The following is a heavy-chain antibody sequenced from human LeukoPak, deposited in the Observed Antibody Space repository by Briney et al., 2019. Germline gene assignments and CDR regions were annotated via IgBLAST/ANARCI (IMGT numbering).Heavy chain of an antibody. CDR2: IYTSGST. CDR1: GGSISSGSYY. D-gene: IGHD5-12*01. J-gene: IGHJ3*02. V-gene: IGHV4-61*02. Sequence: PSETLSLTCTVSGGSISSGSYYWSWIRQPAGKGLEWIGRIYTSGSTNYNPSLKSRVTISVDTSKNQFSLKLSSVTAADTAVYYCARERTNSGYDWSDAFDIWGQGTMVTVSS. CDR3: ARERTNSGYDWSDAFDI.